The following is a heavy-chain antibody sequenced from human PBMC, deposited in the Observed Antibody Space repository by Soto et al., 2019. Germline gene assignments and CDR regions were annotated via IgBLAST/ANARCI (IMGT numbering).Heavy chain of an antibody. Sequence: VQLVESGGGVVQPGRSLRLSCAAAGFTFSSYGMHWVRQAPGKGLEWVAVISYDGSNKYYADSVKGRFTISSDNFKKPLYLQMKRLRAEDTAVYYCAKGRIVVVVVATPRSYGYLHGMDVWGQGTTVTVSS. J-gene: IGHJ6*02. CDR2: ISYDGSNK. D-gene: IGHD2-15*01. V-gene: IGHV3-30*18. CDR1: GFTFSSYG. CDR3: AKGRIVVVVVATPRSYGYLHGMDV.